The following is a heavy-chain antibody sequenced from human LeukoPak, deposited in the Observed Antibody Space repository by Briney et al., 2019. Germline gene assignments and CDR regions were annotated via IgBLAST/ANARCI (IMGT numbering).Heavy chain of an antibody. D-gene: IGHD6-19*01. CDR3: ARASTSYSSGLDAFDI. J-gene: IGHJ3*02. CDR2: LSGSGADT. V-gene: IGHV3-21*06. Sequence: GGSLRLSCAASGFTFSSYGMSWVRQAPGKGLEWVSSLSGSGADTYYADSMKGRFTISRDNAKNSLYLQLNSLRTEDTAVYYCARASTSYSSGLDAFDIWGQGTMVTVSS. CDR1: GFTFSSYG.